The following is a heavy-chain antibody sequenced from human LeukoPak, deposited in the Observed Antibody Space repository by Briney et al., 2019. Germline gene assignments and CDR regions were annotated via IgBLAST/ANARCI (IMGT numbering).Heavy chain of an antibody. Sequence: SETLSLACTVSGGSISSSSYYWGWIRQPPGKGLEWIGSIYYSGSTYYNPSLKSRVTISVDTSKNQFSLKLSSVTAADTAVYYCARSLRIVGGENDAFDIWGQGTMVTVSS. CDR1: GGSISSSSYY. V-gene: IGHV4-39*07. J-gene: IGHJ3*02. CDR3: ARSLRIVGGENDAFDI. D-gene: IGHD2-15*01. CDR2: IYYSGST.